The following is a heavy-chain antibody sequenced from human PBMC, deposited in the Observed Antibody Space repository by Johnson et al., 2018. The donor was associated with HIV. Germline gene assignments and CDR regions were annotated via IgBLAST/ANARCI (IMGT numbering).Heavy chain of an antibody. J-gene: IGHJ3*02. CDR2: ISHDGSNK. CDR1: GFTFSNYA. CDR3: ARPMGAVDECDAFDI. D-gene: IGHD1-26*01. Sequence: QVQLVESGGGVVQPGGSLRLSCSASGFTFSNYALHWVRQAPGRGLEWVALISHDGSNKYYADFVKGRFTISRDNSINTLYLQMNSLRAEDTAVYYCARPMGAVDECDAFDIWGHGTMVTVSS. V-gene: IGHV3-30-3*01.